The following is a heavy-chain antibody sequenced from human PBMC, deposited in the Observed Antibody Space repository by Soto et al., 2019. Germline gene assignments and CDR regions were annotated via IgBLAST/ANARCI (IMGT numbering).Heavy chain of an antibody. CDR2: IYYSGST. Sequence: SETLSLTCTVSGGSISSYYWSWIRQPPGKGLEWIGYIYYSGSTNYNPSPKSRVTISVDTSKNQFSLKLSSVTAADTAVYYCARTRVVPAALFPYYYYYMDVWGKGTTVTVSS. CDR3: ARTRVVPAALFPYYYYYMDV. CDR1: GGSISSYY. V-gene: IGHV4-59*08. D-gene: IGHD2-2*01. J-gene: IGHJ6*03.